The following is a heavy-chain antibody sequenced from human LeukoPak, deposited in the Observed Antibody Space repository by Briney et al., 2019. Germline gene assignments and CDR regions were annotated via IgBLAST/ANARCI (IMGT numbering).Heavy chain of an antibody. CDR1: GYSFTSYA. Sequence: ASVKVSCKASGYSFTSYAMHWVRQAPGHRLEWMGWINAGSGNTKYSQKFQGRVAITRDTSASTAYMELSSLRSEDTAVYYCARDIVVVTAMFYFDYWGQGTLVTVSS. CDR2: INAGSGNT. D-gene: IGHD2-21*02. V-gene: IGHV1-3*01. CDR3: ARDIVVVTAMFYFDY. J-gene: IGHJ4*02.